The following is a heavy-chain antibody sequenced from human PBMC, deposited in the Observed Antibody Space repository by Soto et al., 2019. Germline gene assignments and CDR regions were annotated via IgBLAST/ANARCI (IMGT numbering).Heavy chain of an antibody. CDR2: IIPIFGTA. J-gene: IGHJ6*02. CDR1: GGTFSSYA. CDR3: ARDPERRSSSWGFPYYYGMDV. V-gene: IGHV1-69*06. Sequence: SVKVSCKASGGTFSSYAISWVRQAPGQGLEWMGGIIPIFGTANYAQKFQGRVTITADKSTSTAYMELSSLRSEDTAVYYCARDPERRSSSWGFPYYYGMDVWGQGTTVTVSS. D-gene: IGHD6-13*01.